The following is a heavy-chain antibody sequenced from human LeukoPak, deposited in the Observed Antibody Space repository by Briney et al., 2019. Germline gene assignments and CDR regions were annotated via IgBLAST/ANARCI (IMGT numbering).Heavy chain of an antibody. V-gene: IGHV1-24*01. CDR2: FDPEDGET. J-gene: IGHJ4*02. D-gene: IGHD3-9*01. CDR3: ATDLRPEYYDILTGYYLG. CDR1: GYTLTELS. Sequence: GASVNVSCKVSGYTLTELSMHWVRQAPGKGLEWMGGFDPEDGETIYAQKFQGRVTMTEDTSTDTAYMELSSLRSEDTAVYYCATDLRPEYYDILTGYYLGWGQGTLVTVSS.